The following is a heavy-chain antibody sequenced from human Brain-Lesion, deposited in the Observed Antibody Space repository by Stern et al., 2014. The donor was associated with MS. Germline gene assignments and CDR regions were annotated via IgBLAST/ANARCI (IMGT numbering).Heavy chain of an antibody. J-gene: IGHJ5*02. Sequence: VQLVESGGGVVQPGRPLRLSCVASGFTFGSCAMHWVRQAPGKRLEWVAGVSYGGSNKYYADSVYGRLTISRDNSQNTLYMQMSSLRPEDTAVYYCAKDRQYLTYFFDHWGQGSLVTVSS. V-gene: IGHV3-30*18. D-gene: IGHD2/OR15-2a*01. CDR1: GFTFGSCA. CDR3: AKDRQYLTYFFDH. CDR2: VSYGGSNK.